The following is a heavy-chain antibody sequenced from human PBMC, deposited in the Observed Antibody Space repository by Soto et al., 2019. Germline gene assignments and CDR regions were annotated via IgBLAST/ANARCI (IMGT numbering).Heavy chain of an antibody. CDR3: AKDKRAMDYYYYGMDV. CDR1: GFTFSSYG. V-gene: IGHV3-30*18. Sequence: QVQLVESGGGVVQPGRSLRLSCAASGFTFSSYGMHWVRQAPGKGLEWVAVISYDGSNKYYADSVKGRFTISRDNSKNTLYLQMNSLRAEDTAVYYCAKDKRAMDYYYYGMDVWGQGTTVTVSS. D-gene: IGHD5-18*01. J-gene: IGHJ6*02. CDR2: ISYDGSNK.